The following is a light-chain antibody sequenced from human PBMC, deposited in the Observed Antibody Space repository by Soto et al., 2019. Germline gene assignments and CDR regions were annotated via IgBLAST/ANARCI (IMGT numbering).Light chain of an antibody. CDR1: SSDVGGYNY. J-gene: IGLJ1*01. Sequence: QSVLTQPRSVSGSPGQSVTISCTGTSSDVGGYNYVSWYQQHPGKAPKLMIYDVTRRPSGVPDRFSGSKSGKTASLTISGLQAEDEADYYCCSYAGTYSYVFGTGTKVTLL. CDR2: DVT. V-gene: IGLV2-11*01. CDR3: CSYAGTYSYV.